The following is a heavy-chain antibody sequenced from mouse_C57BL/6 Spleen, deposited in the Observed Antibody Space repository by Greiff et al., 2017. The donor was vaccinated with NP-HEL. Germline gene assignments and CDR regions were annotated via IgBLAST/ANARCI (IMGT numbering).Heavy chain of an antibody. CDR1: GYTFTSYW. CDR2: IDPSDSYT. Sequence: QVQLQQPGAELVRPGTSVKLSCKASGYTFTSYWMHWVKQRPGQGLEWIGVIDPSDSYTNYNQKFKGKATLTVDTSSSTAYMQLSSLTSEDSAVYYCERRGNYDWYFDVWGTGTTVTVSS. V-gene: IGHV1-59*01. CDR3: ERRGNYDWYFDV. J-gene: IGHJ1*03. D-gene: IGHD2-1*01.